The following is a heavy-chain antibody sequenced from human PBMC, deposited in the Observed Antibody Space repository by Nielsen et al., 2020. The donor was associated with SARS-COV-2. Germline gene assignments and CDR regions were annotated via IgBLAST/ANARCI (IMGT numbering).Heavy chain of an antibody. J-gene: IGHJ5*02. CDR3: ATSTPLVRSAWFDP. CDR2: INTYSGDP. V-gene: IGHV7-4-1*02. D-gene: IGHD3-3*01. Sequence: ASVKVSCKASGYTFISYSMHWVRQAPGQGLEWMGWINTYSGDPTYAQGFTGHFVFSLDTSVSTAYLQISSLKAEDTAVYYCATSTPLVRSAWFDPWGQGTLVTVSS. CDR1: GYTFISYS.